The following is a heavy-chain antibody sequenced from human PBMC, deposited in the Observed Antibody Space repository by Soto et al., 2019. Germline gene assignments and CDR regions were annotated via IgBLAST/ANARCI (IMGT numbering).Heavy chain of an antibody. J-gene: IGHJ4*02. Sequence: EVQLLESGGGLVQPGGSLRLSCAGSGFTFSTYAMSWVRQATGKGLEWVSSISGSGDSTFYADSVKGRFTISRDNSKKTLYLQMNRLRAEDTAISYCAKGLPSIEAADFDYWGQGTLVTVPS. CDR3: AKGLPSIEAADFDY. CDR2: ISGSGDST. V-gene: IGHV3-23*01. CDR1: GFTFSTYA. D-gene: IGHD6-13*01.